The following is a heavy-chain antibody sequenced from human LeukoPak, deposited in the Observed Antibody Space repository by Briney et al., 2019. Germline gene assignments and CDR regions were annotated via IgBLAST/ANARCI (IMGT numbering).Heavy chain of an antibody. Sequence: ASVKVSCKASGYTFNTYGITWVRQAPGQGLEWMGWISPYNGNANYAQKFQGRVTLTTDTSTSTAYMELRSLRSDDTAVYYCARGPHERSGYPDDWGQGTLVTVSS. CDR3: ARGPHERSGYPDD. D-gene: IGHD3-22*01. J-gene: IGHJ4*02. CDR2: ISPYNGNA. CDR1: GYTFNTYG. V-gene: IGHV1-18*01.